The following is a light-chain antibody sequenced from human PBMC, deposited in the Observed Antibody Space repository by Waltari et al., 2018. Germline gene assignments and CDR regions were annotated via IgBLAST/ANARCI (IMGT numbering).Light chain of an antibody. CDR2: EDI. CDR3: YSTDFSGHDRV. J-gene: IGLJ3*02. Sequence: SYELTQPPSVSVSPGQTARNTCSGNALANTYAYWYQQKSGQAPVLVIYEDIKRPTGIPERFSGSSSGTTATLTISGAHVDDEADYYCYSTDFSGHDRVFGGGTKLTIL. CDR1: ALANTY. V-gene: IGLV3-10*01.